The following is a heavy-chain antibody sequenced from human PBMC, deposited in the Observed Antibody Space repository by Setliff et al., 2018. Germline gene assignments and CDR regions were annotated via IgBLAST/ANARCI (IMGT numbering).Heavy chain of an antibody. V-gene: IGHV4-61*09. D-gene: IGHD3-22*01. Sequence: PSETLSLTCTVSGDSISTGINYWSWIRQPAGKGLEWIGHIDRSGNTNFNPSLKSRVTISVDTSKNQFSLKLTSVTAADTAVYYCARGIEYYYTSNGYYYASTYWYFDLWGRGTLVTVSS. CDR1: GDSISTGINY. CDR3: ARGIEYYYTSNGYYYASTYWYFDL. J-gene: IGHJ2*01. CDR2: IDRSGNT.